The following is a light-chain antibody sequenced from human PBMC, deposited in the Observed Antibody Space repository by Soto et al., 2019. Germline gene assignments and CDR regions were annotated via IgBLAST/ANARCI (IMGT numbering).Light chain of an antibody. CDR3: QQYGSSGYT. V-gene: IGKV3-20*01. Sequence: EIVLTQSPGPLSLSPGERATLSCRASQSVSSSYLAWYQQKPGQAPRLLIYGASSRATGIPDRFSGSGSGTDFTLTINRLEPEDFAVYYCQQYGSSGYTFGQGTKLEIK. CDR1: QSVSSSY. J-gene: IGKJ2*01. CDR2: GAS.